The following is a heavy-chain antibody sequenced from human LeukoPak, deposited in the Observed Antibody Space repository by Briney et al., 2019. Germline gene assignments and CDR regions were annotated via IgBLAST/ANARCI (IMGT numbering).Heavy chain of an antibody. CDR2: IIPNFGTA. D-gene: IGHD6-19*01. J-gene: IGHJ6*04. Sequence: GSSVKVSCKASGGTFSSYAISWVRQAPGQGLEWMGGIIPNFGTANYAQKFQGRVTITADESTSTAYMELSSLRSEDTAVYYCARARAVAGTYYYYGMDVWGKGTTVTVSS. CDR1: GGTFSSYA. V-gene: IGHV1-69*01. CDR3: ARARAVAGTYYYYGMDV.